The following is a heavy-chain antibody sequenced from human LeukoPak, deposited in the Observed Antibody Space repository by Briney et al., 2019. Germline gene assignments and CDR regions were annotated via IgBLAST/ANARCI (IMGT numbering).Heavy chain of an antibody. CDR3: ARSDGFSGYSSLGDS. CDR2: INPNSGDT. D-gene: IGHD3-22*01. V-gene: IGHV1-2*02. CDR1: GYTFTGYY. Sequence: AAVKVSCKASGYTFTGYYMHWVRQAPGQGLEWMGWINPNSGDTNSAQKFEGRVTMTRDTSISTTYMELSRPKSDDTAVYYCARSDGFSGYSSLGDSWGQGTLVTVSS. J-gene: IGHJ5*01.